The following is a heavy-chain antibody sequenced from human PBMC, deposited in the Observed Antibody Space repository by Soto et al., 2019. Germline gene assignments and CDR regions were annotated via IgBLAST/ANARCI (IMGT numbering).Heavy chain of an antibody. J-gene: IGHJ6*02. Sequence: PGESQKSSCKGSGYSFTSYWMSWVRPMHGKGLEWMGRIDPSDSYTNYSPSFQGHVTISADKSISTAYLQWSSLKASDTAMYYCASPNKYCSGGSCYSRYYGMDVWGQGTTVTVSS. V-gene: IGHV5-10-1*01. CDR2: IDPSDSYT. CDR1: GYSFTSYW. D-gene: IGHD2-15*01. CDR3: ASPNKYCSGGSCYSRYYGMDV.